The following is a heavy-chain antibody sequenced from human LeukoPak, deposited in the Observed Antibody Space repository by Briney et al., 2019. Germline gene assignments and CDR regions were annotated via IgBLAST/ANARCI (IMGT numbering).Heavy chain of an antibody. Sequence: GGSLRLSXAASGFTFSSYGMHWVGQAPGKGLEWVAFIRYDGSNKYYADSVKGRFTISRDNSKNTLYLQMNSLRAEDTAVYYCAKDRNVVVVAATADYWGQGTLVTVSS. D-gene: IGHD2-15*01. V-gene: IGHV3-30*02. J-gene: IGHJ4*02. CDR1: GFTFSSYG. CDR3: AKDRNVVVVAATADY. CDR2: IRYDGSNK.